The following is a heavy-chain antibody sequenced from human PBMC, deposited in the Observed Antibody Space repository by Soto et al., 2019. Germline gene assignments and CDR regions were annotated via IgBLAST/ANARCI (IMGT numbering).Heavy chain of an antibody. V-gene: IGHV1-2*02. Sequence: ASVKVSCKASGYTFTGYYMHWVRQAPGQGLEWMGWINPNSGGTNYAQKFQGRVTMTRDTSISTAYMELSRLRSDDTAGYYCARDTLLTRNYYDSSGSSQRIRFDYWGQGTLVTVSS. D-gene: IGHD3-22*01. CDR1: GYTFTGYY. CDR3: ARDTLLTRNYYDSSGSSQRIRFDY. J-gene: IGHJ4*02. CDR2: INPNSGGT.